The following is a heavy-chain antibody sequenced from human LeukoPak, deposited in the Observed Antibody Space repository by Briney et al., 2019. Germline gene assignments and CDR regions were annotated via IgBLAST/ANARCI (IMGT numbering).Heavy chain of an antibody. V-gene: IGHV4-59*08. J-gene: IGHJ4*02. CDR2: IYYSGST. Sequence: SETLSLTCTVSGGSISIYYWSWIRQPPGKGLERIGYIYYSGSTNYNPSLKSRVTISVDTSKNQFSLKLSSVTAADTAVYYCARHDPMVRGVDYWGQGTLVTVSS. D-gene: IGHD3-10*01. CDR3: ARHDPMVRGVDY. CDR1: GGSISIYY.